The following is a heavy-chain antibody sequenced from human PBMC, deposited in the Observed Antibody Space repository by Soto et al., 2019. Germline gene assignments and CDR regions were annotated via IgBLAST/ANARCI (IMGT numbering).Heavy chain of an antibody. V-gene: IGHV4-31*03. CDR1: GGSISSGGYY. D-gene: IGHD2-2*01. CDR2: IYYSGST. CDR3: ARGYCSSTSCFDP. Sequence: QVQLQESGPGLVKPSQTLSLTCTVSGGSISSGGYYWSWIRQHPVKGLEWIGYIYYSGSTHYNPSLKSRVTISVDTSKNQFSLKLSSVTAADTAVYYCARGYCSSTSCFDPWGQGTLVTVSS. J-gene: IGHJ5*02.